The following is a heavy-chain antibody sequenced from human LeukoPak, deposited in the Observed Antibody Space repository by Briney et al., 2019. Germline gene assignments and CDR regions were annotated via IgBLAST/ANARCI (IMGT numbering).Heavy chain of an antibody. CDR2: INPNSGGT. J-gene: IGHJ3*02. Sequence: ASVKVSCKASGYTLTGYYMHWVRQAPGQGLEWMGWINPNSGGTNYAQKFQGRVTMTRDTSISTAYMELSRLRSDDTAVYYCARDTAVAGNDAFDIWGQGTMVTVSS. CDR1: GYTLTGYY. V-gene: IGHV1-2*02. D-gene: IGHD6-19*01. CDR3: ARDTAVAGNDAFDI.